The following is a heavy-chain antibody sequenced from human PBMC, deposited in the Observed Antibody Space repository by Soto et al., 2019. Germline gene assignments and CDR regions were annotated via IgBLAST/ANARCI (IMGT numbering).Heavy chain of an antibody. CDR2: IYYSGTT. J-gene: IGHJ4*02. Sequence: SETLSLTCTVSRGSISSYYWNWIRQPPGKGLEWIGYIYYSGTTYYNPSPKSRLTISIDTSKKQFSLRLTSVTAADTAVYYCATYDSSGLAFWGQGTLVTVSS. CDR3: ATYDSSGLAF. CDR1: RGSISSYY. V-gene: IGHV4-59*08. D-gene: IGHD3-22*01.